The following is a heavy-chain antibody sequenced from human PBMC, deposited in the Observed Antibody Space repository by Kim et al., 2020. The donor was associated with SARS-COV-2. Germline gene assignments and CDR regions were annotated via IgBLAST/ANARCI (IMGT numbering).Heavy chain of an antibody. Sequence: GGSLRLSCAASGFTFSSYSMNWVRQAPGKGLEWVSSISSSSSYIYYADSVKGRFTISRDNAKNSLYLQMNSLRAEDTAVYYCARDNEDGGNLDHWGQGTLVTVSS. J-gene: IGHJ4*02. CDR1: GFTFSSYS. V-gene: IGHV3-21*01. D-gene: IGHD2-15*01. CDR2: ISSSSSYI. CDR3: ARDNEDGGNLDH.